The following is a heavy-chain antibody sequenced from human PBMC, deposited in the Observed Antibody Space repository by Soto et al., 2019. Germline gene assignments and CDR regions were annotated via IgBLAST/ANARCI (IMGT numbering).Heavy chain of an antibody. D-gene: IGHD3-10*01. Sequence: QGQLQESVPGLVKPSQTLSLTCTVSCGSITSGGYYWGWIRQHPVKGLEWIGSIASSGRTYYNPSIKSRVSISVDTSRNPFPLKLSSVTAADTAVYYWARENYGSGSYSFDYWGQGTLVTVSS. J-gene: IGHJ4*02. CDR3: ARENYGSGSYSFDY. CDR1: CGSITSGGYY. V-gene: IGHV4-31*03. CDR2: IASSGRT.